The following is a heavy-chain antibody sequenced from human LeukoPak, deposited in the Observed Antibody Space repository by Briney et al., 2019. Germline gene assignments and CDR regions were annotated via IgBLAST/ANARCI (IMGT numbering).Heavy chain of an antibody. J-gene: IGHJ4*02. CDR1: GGTFSSYA. V-gene: IGHV1-69*04. CDR3: ARDLWDARYKMVRGSSFDY. Sequence: SVKVSCKASGGTFSSYAISWVRQAPGQGLEWMGRIIPILGIANYAQKFQGRVTITADKSTSTAYMELSSLRSEDTAVYYCARDLWDARYKMVRGSSFDYWGQGTLVTVSS. CDR2: IIPILGIA. D-gene: IGHD3-10*01.